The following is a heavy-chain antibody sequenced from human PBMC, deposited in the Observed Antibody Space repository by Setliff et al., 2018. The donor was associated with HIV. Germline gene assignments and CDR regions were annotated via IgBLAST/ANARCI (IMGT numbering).Heavy chain of an antibody. Sequence: ASVKVSCKASGGTFSSYAISWVRQAPGQGLEWMGGIIPIFGTANYAQKFQGRVTMTTDTSTSTAYMELRSLRSDDTAIYYCARIPGSSWYNGFDIWGQGTMVTVSS. J-gene: IGHJ3*02. CDR3: ARIPGSSWYNGFDI. V-gene: IGHV1-69*05. D-gene: IGHD6-13*01. CDR2: IIPIFGTA. CDR1: GGTFSSYA.